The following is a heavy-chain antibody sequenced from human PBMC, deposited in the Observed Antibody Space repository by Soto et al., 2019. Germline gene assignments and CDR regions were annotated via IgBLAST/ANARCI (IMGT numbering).Heavy chain of an antibody. Sequence: GASVKLSWKASVYRFTGGYMQCVRQDTGQGLEWMGWINPNSGGTNYAQKFQGRVTMTRDTSISTAYMELSRLRSDDTAVYYCARGGYRGYEPSFDYWGQGTLVTVSS. CDR2: INPNSGGT. J-gene: IGHJ4*02. CDR3: ARGGYRGYEPSFDY. CDR1: VYRFTGGY. V-gene: IGHV1-2*02. D-gene: IGHD5-12*01.